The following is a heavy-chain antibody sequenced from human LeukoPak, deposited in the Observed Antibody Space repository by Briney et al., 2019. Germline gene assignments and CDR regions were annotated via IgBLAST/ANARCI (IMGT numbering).Heavy chain of an antibody. CDR1: GGSISSGSYY. Sequence: PSQTLSLTCTVSGGSISSGSYYWSWIRQPAGKGLEWIGRIYTSGSTNYNPSLKSRVTISVDTSKNLFSLKLSSVTAADTAMYYCARERGYSYGLDGFAIWGQATMVTVSS. CDR2: IYTSGST. V-gene: IGHV4-61*02. D-gene: IGHD5-18*01. CDR3: ARERGYSYGLDGFAI. J-gene: IGHJ3*02.